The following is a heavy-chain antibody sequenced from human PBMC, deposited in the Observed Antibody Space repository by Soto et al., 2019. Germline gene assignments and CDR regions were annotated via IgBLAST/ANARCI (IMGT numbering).Heavy chain of an antibody. V-gene: IGHV1-8*01. D-gene: IGHD2-2*01. J-gene: IGHJ4*02. CDR3: ARGLRYCSSTSCSDFDY. Sequence: QVQLVQSGAEVKKPGASVKVSCKASGYTFTSYDINWVRQATGQGIEWMGWMNPNSGNTGYAQKFQGRVTMTRNTSISTAYMELSSLRSEDTAVYYCARGLRYCSSTSCSDFDYWGQGTLVTVSS. CDR1: GYTFTSYD. CDR2: MNPNSGNT.